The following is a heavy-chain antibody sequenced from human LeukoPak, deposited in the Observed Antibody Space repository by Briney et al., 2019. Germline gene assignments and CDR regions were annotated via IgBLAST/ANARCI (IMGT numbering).Heavy chain of an antibody. D-gene: IGHD6-13*01. Sequence: GRSLRLACAASGFTFSSYGMHWVRQAPGKGLEWVAVIWYDGSNKYYADSVKGRFTISRDNSKNTLYLQMNSLRAEDTAVYYCARFDSSWSLIRNYYYYGMDVWGQGTTVTVSS. CDR1: GFTFSSYG. J-gene: IGHJ6*02. CDR2: IWYDGSNK. CDR3: ARFDSSWSLIRNYYYYGMDV. V-gene: IGHV3-33*01.